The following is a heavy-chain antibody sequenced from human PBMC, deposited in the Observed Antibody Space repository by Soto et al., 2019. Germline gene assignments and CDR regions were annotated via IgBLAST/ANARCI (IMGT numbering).Heavy chain of an antibody. V-gene: IGHV1-69*13. J-gene: IGHJ6*02. CDR2: LIPISGTT. CDR3: ARALGYSGYAGMDV. Sequence: SVKVSCKASGGTFSNYAIAWVRQAPGQGLEWMGGLIPISGTTNYAQKFQGRVTITADESTSTAYMELRSLRSDDTAVYYCARALGYSGYAGMDVWGQGTTVTVSS. CDR1: GGTFSNYA. D-gene: IGHD5-12*01.